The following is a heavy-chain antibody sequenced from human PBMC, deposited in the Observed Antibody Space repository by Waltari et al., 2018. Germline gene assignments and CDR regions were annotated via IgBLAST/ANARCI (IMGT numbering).Heavy chain of an antibody. CDR3: ARDASRVYYYDSSAHWGAFDI. J-gene: IGHJ3*02. CDR1: GGTFSSYA. Sequence: QVQLVQSGAEVKKPGSSVKVSCKASGGTFSSYAISWVRQAPGQGLEWMGGIIPIFGTANCAQKFQGRVTITADESTSTAYMELSSLRSEDTAVYYCARDASRVYYYDSSAHWGAFDIWGQGTMVTVSS. D-gene: IGHD3-22*01. CDR2: IIPIFGTA. V-gene: IGHV1-69*13.